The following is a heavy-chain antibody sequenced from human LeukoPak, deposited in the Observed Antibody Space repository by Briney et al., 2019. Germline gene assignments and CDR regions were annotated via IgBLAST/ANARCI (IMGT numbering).Heavy chain of an antibody. CDR1: GFIFSNYA. Sequence: PGGSLRLSCAASGFIFSNYAMSWVRQAPGKGLEWVSDITGTGRSTYYADSVKGRFTISRDNSKNTLFLQMNSLIAEDTAVYYCAKDSKGSNWLDAFDIWGQGTMVTVSS. CDR3: AKDSKGSNWLDAFDI. J-gene: IGHJ3*02. D-gene: IGHD3-9*01. V-gene: IGHV3-23*01. CDR2: ITGTGRST.